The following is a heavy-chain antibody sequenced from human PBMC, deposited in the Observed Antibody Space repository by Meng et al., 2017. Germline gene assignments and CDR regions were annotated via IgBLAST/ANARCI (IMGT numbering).Heavy chain of an antibody. CDR3: ARDLGVSRGGWTLTGGLDY. J-gene: IGHJ4*02. D-gene: IGHD6-19*01. V-gene: IGHV1-69*06. CDR1: GGTFSSYA. CDR2: IIPIFGTA. Sequence: SVKVSCKASGGTFSSYAISWVRQAPGQGLEWMGGIIPIFGTANYAQKFQGRVTITADKSTSTAHMELSSLRSEDTAVYYCARDLGVSRGGWTLTGGLDYWGQGTLVTVSS.